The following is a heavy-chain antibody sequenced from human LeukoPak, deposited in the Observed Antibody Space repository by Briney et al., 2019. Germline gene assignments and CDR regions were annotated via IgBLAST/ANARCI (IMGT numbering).Heavy chain of an antibody. J-gene: IGHJ4*02. CDR1: GFTFSSYA. V-gene: IGHV3-23*01. D-gene: IGHD3-10*01. Sequence: GGSLRLSCAASGFTFSSYAMSWVRQAPGEGLEWVSAISGSGGSTYYADSVKGRFTISRDNSKNTLYLQMNSLRAEDTAVYYCAKGLWFGELSNFDYWGQGTLVTVSS. CDR2: ISGSGGST. CDR3: AKGLWFGELSNFDY.